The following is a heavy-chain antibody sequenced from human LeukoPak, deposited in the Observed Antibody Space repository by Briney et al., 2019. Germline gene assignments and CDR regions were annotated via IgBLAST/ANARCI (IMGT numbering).Heavy chain of an antibody. V-gene: IGHV3-30*04. CDR1: GFTFSSYA. CDR3: ARGDVHIVVVPAAGY. Sequence: GGSLRPSCAASGFTFSSYAMHWVRQAPGKGLEWVAVISYDGSNKYYADSVKGRFTISRDNSKNTLYLQMNSLRAEDTAVYYCARGDVHIVVVPAAGYWGQGTLVTVSS. J-gene: IGHJ4*02. CDR2: ISYDGSNK. D-gene: IGHD2-2*01.